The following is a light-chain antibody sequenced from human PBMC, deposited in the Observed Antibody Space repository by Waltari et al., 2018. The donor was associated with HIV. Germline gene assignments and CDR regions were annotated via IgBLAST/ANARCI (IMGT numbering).Light chain of an antibody. V-gene: IGKV1-39*01. CDR2: AAS. CDR3: QQTSSSTPYT. Sequence: QMTQSPSSLSASVGDTVTITCRASQNIAGYLNWYQQKPGKAPNLLIYAASSLQSGVPSRFSGSGSGTEFTLTISSLQPEDFATYYCQQTSSSTPYTFGQGTKLEI. CDR1: QNIAGY. J-gene: IGKJ2*01.